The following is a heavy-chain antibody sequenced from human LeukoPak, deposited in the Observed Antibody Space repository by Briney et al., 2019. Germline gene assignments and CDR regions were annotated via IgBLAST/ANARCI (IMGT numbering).Heavy chain of an antibody. J-gene: IGHJ4*02. D-gene: IGHD3-10*01. CDR3: ARDTGPGELGVRFN. CDR2: ICYSSTYI. CDR1: GFTFSSSG. V-gene: IGHV3-21*01. Sequence: SGGSLRLSCAASGFTFSSSGMNWVRQAPGKGLEWVSPICYSSTYIYYADSVKGRFTISRDNAKNSLFLQMNSLRAEDTAVYYCARDTGPGELGVRFNWGQGTLVTVSS.